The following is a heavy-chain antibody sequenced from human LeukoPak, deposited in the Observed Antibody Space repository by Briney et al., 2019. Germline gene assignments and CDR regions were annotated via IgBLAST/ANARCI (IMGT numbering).Heavy chain of an antibody. CDR1: GGSFSGYY. J-gene: IGHJ4*02. Sequence: SETLSLTCAVYGGSFSGYYWSWIRQPPGKGLEWIGEINHSGSTNYNPSLKSRVTISVDTSKNQFSLKLSSVTAADTAVYYCAKPGYIGDGDYRGPGTLVTVSS. CDR3: AKPGYIGDGDY. D-gene: IGHD5-12*01. V-gene: IGHV4-34*01. CDR2: INHSGST.